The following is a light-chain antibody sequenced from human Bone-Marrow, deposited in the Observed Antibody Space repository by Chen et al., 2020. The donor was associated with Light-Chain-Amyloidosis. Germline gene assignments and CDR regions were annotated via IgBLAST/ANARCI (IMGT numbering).Light chain of an antibody. CDR2: DVT. CDR1: SSDIGGHDF. Sequence: QSALTQPASVSGSPGQSITISCTGTSSDIGGHDFVSWYQQYPGKAPKLMIFDVTKRPSGVSNRFSGSKSGNTASLTISGLQADDEADYYCCSYAGSTTYIVFGGGTKLTVL. J-gene: IGLJ2*01. V-gene: IGLV2-23*02. CDR3: CSYAGSTTYIV.